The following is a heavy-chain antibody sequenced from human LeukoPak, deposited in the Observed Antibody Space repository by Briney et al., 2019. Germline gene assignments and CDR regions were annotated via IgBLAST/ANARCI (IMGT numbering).Heavy chain of an antibody. J-gene: IGHJ4*02. D-gene: IGHD1-1*01. CDR1: GFIFSNDA. V-gene: IGHV3-33*01. CDR2: IWFDGSNK. CDR3: VRDPSGSGFAFDS. Sequence: GRSLRLSCAASGFIFSNDAMHWVRQAPGKGLEWVAFIWFDGSNKHYADSVKGRFTISRDNSEDTLYLQMDSLRAEDTAVYYCVRDPSGSGFAFDSWGQGALVTVSS.